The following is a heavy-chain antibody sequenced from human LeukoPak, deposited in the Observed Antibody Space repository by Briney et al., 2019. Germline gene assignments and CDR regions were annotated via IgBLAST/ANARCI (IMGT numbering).Heavy chain of an antibody. CDR3: ARSVSGDRPMDY. D-gene: IGHD3-22*01. CDR2: FYTSGST. V-gene: IGHV4-61*02. Sequence: SQTLSLTCTVSGGSISSGSYYWSWIRQPAGKGLEWIGRFYTSGSTNYNPSLKSRVTISVDTSKNQFSLKLSSVTAADTAVYYCARSVSGDRPMDYWGQGTLVTVSS. J-gene: IGHJ4*02. CDR1: GGSISSGSYY.